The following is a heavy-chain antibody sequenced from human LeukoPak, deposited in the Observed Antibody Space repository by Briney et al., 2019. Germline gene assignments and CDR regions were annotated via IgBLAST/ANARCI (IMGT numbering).Heavy chain of an antibody. Sequence: AGGSLRLSCAASGFTFSSYAVHWVRQAPGMGLEWVADISQDGTYKYYADSVKGRFTISRDNPKNTLYLQMNSLRAEDTAVYYCARGSGLSGDLHRPNTDVCGKGTTVTVSS. CDR3: ARGSGLSGDLHRPNTDV. CDR2: ISQDGTYK. V-gene: IGHV3-30*04. CDR1: GFTFSSYA. D-gene: IGHD2-21*01. J-gene: IGHJ6*03.